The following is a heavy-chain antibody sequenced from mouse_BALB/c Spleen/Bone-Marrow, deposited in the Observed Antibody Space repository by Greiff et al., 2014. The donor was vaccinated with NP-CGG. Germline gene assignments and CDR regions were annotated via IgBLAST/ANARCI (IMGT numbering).Heavy chain of an antibody. Sequence: EVQLQQSGPELVKPGASVKISCKASGYSFTGYFMNWVMQSHGKSPEWIGRINPYNGDTFYNQKFKDKATLTIDKSSSTAHMELRSLASEDSAVYYCARIYDYDRGAWFAYWGQGTLVTVSA. J-gene: IGHJ3*01. V-gene: IGHV1-20*02. CDR3: ARIYDYDRGAWFAY. CDR2: INPYNGDT. CDR1: GYSFTGYF. D-gene: IGHD2-4*01.